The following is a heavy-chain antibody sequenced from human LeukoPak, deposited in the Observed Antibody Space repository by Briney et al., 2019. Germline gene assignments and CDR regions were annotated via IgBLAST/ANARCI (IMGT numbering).Heavy chain of an antibody. V-gene: IGHV3-23*01. CDR1: GFTFSDYA. D-gene: IGHD3-3*01. J-gene: IGHJ4*02. CDR3: AKSRTSGLYYFDY. CDR2: ISDSGSTT. Sequence: PGGSLRLSCAASGFTFSDYAMGWVRQAPGKGLEWVSGISDSGSTTYYADSVKGRFTISRDRSKSTLSLQLNDLRAEDTAMYYCAKSRTSGLYYFDYWGQGTLVTVSS.